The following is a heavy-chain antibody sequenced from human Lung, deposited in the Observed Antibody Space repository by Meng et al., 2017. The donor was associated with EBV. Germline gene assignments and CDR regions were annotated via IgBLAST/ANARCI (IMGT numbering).Heavy chain of an antibody. Sequence: VARGGAGGGVVQAGGSLSMSCAASGFPLRNYWIHWVRQAPGTGVVWVSSISGDGSVTRYADSVKGRFTISRDNAKNTLYLQMSSLRAEDTAVYYCARDVTMKPDYWGQGTLVTVSS. D-gene: IGHD3-22*01. CDR2: ISGDGSVT. V-gene: IGHV3-74*01. J-gene: IGHJ4*02. CDR3: ARDVTMKPDY. CDR1: GFPLRNYW.